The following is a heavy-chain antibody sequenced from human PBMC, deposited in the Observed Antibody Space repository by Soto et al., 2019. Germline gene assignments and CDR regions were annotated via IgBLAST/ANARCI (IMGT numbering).Heavy chain of an antibody. V-gene: IGHV1-69*13. J-gene: IGHJ3*02. CDR2: IIPIFGTA. Sequence: GASVNVSCKASGGTFSSYAISWVRQAPGQGLEWMGGIIPIFGTANYAQKFQGRVTITADESTSTAYMELSSLRSEDTAVYYCATSNPTYGGRVDDAFDIWGQGTMVTVSS. CDR3: ATSNPTYGGRVDDAFDI. CDR1: GGTFSSYA. D-gene: IGHD4-4*01.